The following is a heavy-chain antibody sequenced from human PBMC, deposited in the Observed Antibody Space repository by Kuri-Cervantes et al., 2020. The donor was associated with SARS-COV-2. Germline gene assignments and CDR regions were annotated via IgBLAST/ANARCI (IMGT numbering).Heavy chain of an antibody. V-gene: IGHV4-39*01. D-gene: IGHD3-3*01. CDR1: GGSISSSSYY. CDR2: IYYSGST. Sequence: GSLRLSCTVSGGSISSSSYYWGWIRQPPGKGLEWIGSIYYSGSTYYNPSLKSRVTISVDTSKNQFSLKLSSVTAADTAVYYCARQMMSSIAIFGVVITRNWFDPWGQGTLVTVSS. CDR3: ARQMMSSIAIFGVVITRNWFDP. J-gene: IGHJ5*02.